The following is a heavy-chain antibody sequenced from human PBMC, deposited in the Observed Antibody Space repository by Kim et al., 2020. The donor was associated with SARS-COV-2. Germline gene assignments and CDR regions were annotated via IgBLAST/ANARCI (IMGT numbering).Heavy chain of an antibody. CDR2: INPSNAYT. V-gene: IGHV1-46*01. CDR3: ARACDQNFDF. Sequence: ASVKVSCKASGYTFTSYWIHWVRQVPGQGLEWMGMINPSNAYTRYAQSFQGSVTTTSDTSTSTASMELSSLTSEDTAVYYCARACDQNFDFWGHGTLVTV. D-gene: IGHD2-21*01. CDR1: GYTFTSYW. J-gene: IGHJ4*01.